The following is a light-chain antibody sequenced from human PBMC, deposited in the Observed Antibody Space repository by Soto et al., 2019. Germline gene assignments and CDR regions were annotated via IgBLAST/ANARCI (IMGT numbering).Light chain of an antibody. V-gene: IGKV3-20*01. CDR2: GAS. CDR1: QSVSSSY. J-gene: IGKJ4*01. Sequence: EIVLTQSPGTLSLSPGERATLSCRASQSVSSSYLAWFQQKPGQAPRLLIYGASGRATGIPDRFSGSRSGTDFTLTISRLEPEDFAVYYCQQYGSSPEITFGGGTKVEIK. CDR3: QQYGSSPEIT.